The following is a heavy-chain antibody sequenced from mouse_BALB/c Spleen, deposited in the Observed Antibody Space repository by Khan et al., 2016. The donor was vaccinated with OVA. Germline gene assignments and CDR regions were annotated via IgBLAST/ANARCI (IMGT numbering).Heavy chain of an antibody. V-gene: IGHV1-9*01. J-gene: IGHJ1*01. CDR3: ARGIRPDWYFDV. D-gene: IGHD2-12*01. CDR2: ILPVSGST. Sequence: QVQLKQSGAELMKPGASVKISCKATGYTFSSYWIEWVKQRPGHGLEWIGEILPVSGSTRYNEKLKGKATFTADTSSNTAYMHLSSLTSEDSVVYYCARGIRPDWYFDVWGAGTPVTVSS. CDR1: GYTFSSYW.